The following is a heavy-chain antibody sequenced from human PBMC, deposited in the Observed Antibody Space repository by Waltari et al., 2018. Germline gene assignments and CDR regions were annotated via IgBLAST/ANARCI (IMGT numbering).Heavy chain of an antibody. CDR2: LSYDGGNK. CDR3: AKDGSGWYSAGLDY. J-gene: IGHJ4*02. Sequence: QVQLVESGGGVVQPGRSLRLPCAASGFTFSNYGMHWVRQAPGKGLEWVAVLSYDGGNKFYADSVKGRFTISRDNSNNTLYLQMSSLRTEDTGVYYCAKDGSGWYSAGLDYWGQGTLVTVSS. CDR1: GFTFSNYG. V-gene: IGHV3-30*18. D-gene: IGHD6-19*01.